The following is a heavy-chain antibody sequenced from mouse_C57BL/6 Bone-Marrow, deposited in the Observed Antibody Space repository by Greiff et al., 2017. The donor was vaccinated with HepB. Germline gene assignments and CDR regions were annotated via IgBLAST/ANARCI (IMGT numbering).Heavy chain of an antibody. Sequence: VQLQQSGPELVKPGASVKISCKASGYTFTDYYMNWVKQSHGKSLEWIGDINPNNGGTSYNQKFKGKATLTGDKSSSTAYMELRSLTSEDSAVYYCARRYFDVWGTGTTVTVSS. CDR3: ARRYFDV. CDR1: GYTFTDYY. J-gene: IGHJ1*03. CDR2: INPNNGGT. V-gene: IGHV1-26*01.